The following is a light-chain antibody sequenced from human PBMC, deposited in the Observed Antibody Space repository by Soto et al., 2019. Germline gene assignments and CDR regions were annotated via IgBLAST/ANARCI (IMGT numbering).Light chain of an antibody. J-gene: IGLJ1*01. CDR3: CSYAGSSTFYV. CDR1: SSDVGSYNL. Sequence: QSVLTQPASVSGSPGQSITISCTGTSSDVGSYNLVSWYQQHPGKAPKLMIYVVSKRPSGVSNRFSGSKSGNTASLTISGLQAEDEADYYCCSYAGSSTFYVFGTGTKLTVL. CDR2: VVS. V-gene: IGLV2-23*02.